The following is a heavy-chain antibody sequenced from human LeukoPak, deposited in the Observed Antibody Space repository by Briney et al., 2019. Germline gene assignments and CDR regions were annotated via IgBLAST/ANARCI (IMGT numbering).Heavy chain of an antibody. J-gene: IGHJ4*02. CDR2: INPNSGGT. D-gene: IGHD3-10*01. CDR1: GYTFTGYY. Sequence: ASVKVSCKASGYTFTGYYMHWVRQAPGQGLEWMGWINPNSGGTNYAQKFQGRVTMTRDTSISTAYMELSRLRSDDTAVYYCARDVLFRGPDYAEYYFDYWGQGTLVTVSS. V-gene: IGHV1-2*02. CDR3: ARDVLFRGPDYAEYYFDY.